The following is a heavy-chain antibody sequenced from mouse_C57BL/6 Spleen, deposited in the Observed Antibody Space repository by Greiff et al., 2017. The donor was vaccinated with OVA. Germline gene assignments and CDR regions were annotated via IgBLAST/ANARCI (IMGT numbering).Heavy chain of an antibody. CDR2: ISSGRSTI. V-gene: IGHV5-17*01. Sequence: EVMLVESGGGLVKPGGSLKLSCAASGFTFSDYGMHWVRQAPEKGLAWVAYISSGRSTIYYADTVKGRFTISRDNAKNTLFLQMTSLRSEDTAMYYCASFFPFDYWGQGTTLTVSS. CDR3: ASFFPFDY. J-gene: IGHJ2*01. CDR1: GFTFSDYG.